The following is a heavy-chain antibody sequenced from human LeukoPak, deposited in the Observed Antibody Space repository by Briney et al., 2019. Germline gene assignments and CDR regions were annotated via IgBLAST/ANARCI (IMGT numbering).Heavy chain of an antibody. CDR3: ARSGGYRSSTSCYAFDY. CDR2: IYPGDSDT. V-gene: IGHV5-51*01. J-gene: IGHJ4*02. D-gene: IGHD2-2*03. Sequence: GESLNISCKGSGYSFTNYWIGWVRQMPGKGLEWMGIIYPGDSDTRYSPSFQGQVTISADKSISTAYLQWSSLKASDTAIYYCARSGGYRSSTSCYAFDYWGQGTLVTVSS. CDR1: GYSFTNYW.